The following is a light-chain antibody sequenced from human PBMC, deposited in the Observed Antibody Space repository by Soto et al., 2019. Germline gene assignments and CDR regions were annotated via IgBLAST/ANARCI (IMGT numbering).Light chain of an antibody. Sequence: QSVLTQPASVSGSPGQSITISCTGTSSDVGGYNYVSWYQQHPGKAPKLMIYEVSNRPSGVPDRLSGSKSGTSASLAISGLRSEDEADYYCATWDDSLKTYVFGNGTKVTVL. CDR3: ATWDDSLKTYV. J-gene: IGLJ1*01. V-gene: IGLV2-14*01. CDR2: EVS. CDR1: SSDVGGYNY.